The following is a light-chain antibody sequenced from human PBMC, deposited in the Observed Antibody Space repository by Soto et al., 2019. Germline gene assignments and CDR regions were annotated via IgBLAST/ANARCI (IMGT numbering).Light chain of an antibody. V-gene: IGLV2-14*03. J-gene: IGLJ1*01. CDR2: DVA. CDR3: MSFTSSNTYV. CDR1: SSDVGAYNF. Sequence: QSALNQPASVSGSPRQSITISCTGTSSDVGAYNFVSWYQHCPDKAPKVVIYDVANRPSGVSYRFSASKSGNTASLTISGFQAEDEADYYCMSFTSSNTYVFGTGTKVTV.